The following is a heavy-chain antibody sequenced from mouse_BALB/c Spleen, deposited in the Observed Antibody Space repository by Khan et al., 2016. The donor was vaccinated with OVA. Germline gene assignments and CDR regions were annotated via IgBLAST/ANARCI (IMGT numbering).Heavy chain of an antibody. Sequence: QVQLKESGPGLVAPSQSLSITCTVSGFSLTSYGVHWVRQPPGKGLEWLGVIWAGGSTNYNSGLMSRRSISKDNTKIQFFLKSTSLQPSDTAMYYCARLADIWGQGTTLTVSS. J-gene: IGHJ2*01. CDR2: IWAGGST. CDR3: ARLADI. CDR1: GFSLTSYG. D-gene: IGHD1-3*01. V-gene: IGHV2-9*02.